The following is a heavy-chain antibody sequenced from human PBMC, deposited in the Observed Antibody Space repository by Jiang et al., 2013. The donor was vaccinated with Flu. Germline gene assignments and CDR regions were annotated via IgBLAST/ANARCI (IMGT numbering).Heavy chain of an antibody. Sequence: GAEVKKPGASVKVSRKASGYTFTSYGISWVRQAPGQGLEWMGWISAYNGNTNYAQKLQGRVTMTTDTSTSTAYMELRSLRSDDTAVYYCARAPRGDYGSGSYYPNLLGDYYGMDVWGQGTTVTVSS. CDR1: GYTFTSYG. J-gene: IGHJ6*02. D-gene: IGHD3-10*01. V-gene: IGHV1-18*01. CDR2: ISAYNGNT. CDR3: ARAPRGDYGSGSYYPNLLGDYYGMDV.